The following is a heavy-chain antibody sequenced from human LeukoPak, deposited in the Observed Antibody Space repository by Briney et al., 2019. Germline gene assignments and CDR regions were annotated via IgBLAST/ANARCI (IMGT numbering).Heavy chain of an antibody. V-gene: IGHV4-4*02. CDR3: ARNVLTGYYKPHSLAS. CDR1: GGSISSSKW. J-gene: IGHJ4*02. D-gene: IGHD3-9*01. CDR2: IYHSGST. Sequence: SETLSLTCAVSGGSISSSKWWSWVRPPPGKGLEWIGEIYHSGSTNYDPCLERRVTISVDTYKNQFSLKLSSVTAADTAVYYCARNVLTGYYKPHSLASWGQGTLVTVSS.